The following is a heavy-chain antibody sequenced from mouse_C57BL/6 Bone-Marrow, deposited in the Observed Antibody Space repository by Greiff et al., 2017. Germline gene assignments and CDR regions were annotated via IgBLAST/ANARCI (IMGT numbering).Heavy chain of an antibody. Sequence: VQGVESGPGLVAPSQSLSITCTVSGFSLSSYGVDWVRQSPGKGLEWLGVIWGVGSTHYNSALKSRLSISKDNSKSQVFLKMNSLQTYDTAMYYCAIDGYYGYFHVWDTGTTVTVAS. CDR3: AIDGYYGYFHV. V-gene: IGHV2-6*01. CDR2: IWGVGST. D-gene: IGHD2-3*01. J-gene: IGHJ1*03. CDR1: GFSLSSYG.